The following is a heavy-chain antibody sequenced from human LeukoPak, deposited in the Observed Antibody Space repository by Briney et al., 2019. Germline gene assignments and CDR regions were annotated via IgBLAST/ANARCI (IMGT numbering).Heavy chain of an antibody. CDR1: GFTLTTCA. D-gene: IGHD4-23*01. CDR2: LTADGSST. Sequence: GSLRLSCAASGFTLTTCAMYWVRQAPGKGLVWLSRLTADGSSTIYADSVMGRFTVSRDIAKTTLYLEMNSLRDEDTGVYYCARSQLGTPADCGGQGTLVSVSS. J-gene: IGHJ4*02. CDR3: ARSQLGTPADC. V-gene: IGHV3-74*01.